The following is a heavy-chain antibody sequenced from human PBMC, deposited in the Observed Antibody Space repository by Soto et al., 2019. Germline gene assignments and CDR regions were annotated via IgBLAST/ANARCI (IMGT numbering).Heavy chain of an antibody. CDR1: GYTFTSYD. CDR2: MNPNSGNT. J-gene: IGHJ3*02. D-gene: IGHD3-10*01. V-gene: IGHV1-8*01. Sequence: QVQLVQSGAEVKKPGASVKVSCKASGYTFTSYDINWVRQATGQGLEWMGWMNPNSGNTGYAQKFQGRVTMTRNTSRSTAYMELSSLRSEDTAVYYCARGINYYASGDDAFDIWGQGTMVTVSS. CDR3: ARGINYYASGDDAFDI.